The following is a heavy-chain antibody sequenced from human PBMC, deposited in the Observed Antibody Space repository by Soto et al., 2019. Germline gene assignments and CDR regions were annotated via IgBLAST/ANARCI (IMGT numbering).Heavy chain of an antibody. CDR1: GYTFTSYD. J-gene: IGHJ6*02. Sequence: ASVEVSCKXSGYTFTSYDINWVRQATGQGLEWMGWMNPNSGNTGYAQKFQGRVTMTRNTSISTAYMELSSLRSEDTAVYYCARGRITMVRGSSQDGGMDVWGQGTTVTVSS. D-gene: IGHD3-10*01. V-gene: IGHV1-8*01. CDR3: ARGRITMVRGSSQDGGMDV. CDR2: MNPNSGNT.